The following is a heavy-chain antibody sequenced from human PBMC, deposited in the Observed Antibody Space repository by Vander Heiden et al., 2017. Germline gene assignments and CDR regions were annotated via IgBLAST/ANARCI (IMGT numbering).Heavy chain of an antibody. CDR1: GGPLGNSY. J-gene: IGHJ4*02. V-gene: IGHV4-4*07. Sequence: QVQLQDSGPGPVRPSETPSLTFALTGGPLGNSYCTCLLPSAGKALEWLGRIYTGGSTNYNPSLKSRVTMSVATSKNQFSLKLTSVTAADTAGYYCVGNYYDSRGYYFIDSWGQGTLVTVS. D-gene: IGHD3-22*01. CDR3: VGNYYDSRGYYFIDS. CDR2: IYTGGST.